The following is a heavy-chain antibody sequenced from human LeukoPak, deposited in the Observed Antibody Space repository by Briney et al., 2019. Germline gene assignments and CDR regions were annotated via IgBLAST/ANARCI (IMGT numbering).Heavy chain of an antibody. CDR1: GDSISRYY. D-gene: IGHD3-22*01. CDR3: ARQYHYYDSSGYSDAFDI. Sequence: SETLSLTCTVSGDSISRYYWSWIRQSPGKGLEWIGYIYYGGDTNYNPSLKSRVTISVDTSKNQFSLKLSSVTAADTTVYYCARQYHYYDSSGYSDAFDIWGQGTMVTVSS. J-gene: IGHJ3*02. CDR2: IYYGGDT. V-gene: IGHV4-59*08.